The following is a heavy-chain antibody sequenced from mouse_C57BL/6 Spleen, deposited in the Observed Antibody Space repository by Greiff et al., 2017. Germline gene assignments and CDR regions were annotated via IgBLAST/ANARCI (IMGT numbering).Heavy chain of an antibody. D-gene: IGHD1-1*01. CDR3: ARHKTTVVGYFDY. CDR1: GFTFSSYT. Sequence: EVKLMESGGGLVKPGGSLKLSCAASGFTFSSYTMSWVRQTPEKRLEWVATISGGGGNTYYPDSVKGRFTISRDNAKNTLYLQMSSLRSEDTALYYCARHKTTVVGYFDYWGQGTTLTVSS. V-gene: IGHV5-9*01. CDR2: ISGGGGNT. J-gene: IGHJ2*01.